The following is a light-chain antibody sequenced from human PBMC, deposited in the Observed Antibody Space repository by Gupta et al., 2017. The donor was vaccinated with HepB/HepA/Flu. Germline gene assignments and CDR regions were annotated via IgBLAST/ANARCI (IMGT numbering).Light chain of an antibody. Sequence: AIQLTQSPSSLSASVGDTVTITCRASQGINSALAWYQQKPGKAPDLLIYSASSLESGVPSRFSGSGYGTDFTLTISSLQPEDSAIYYCQQFNNYPLTFGGGTNVEIK. V-gene: IGKV1D-13*01. CDR2: SAS. J-gene: IGKJ4*01. CDR3: QQFNNYPLT. CDR1: QGINSA.